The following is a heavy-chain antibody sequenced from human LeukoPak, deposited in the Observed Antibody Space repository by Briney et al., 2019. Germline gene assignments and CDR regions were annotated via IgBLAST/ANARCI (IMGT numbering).Heavy chain of an antibody. CDR1: GFSFSAAW. J-gene: IGHJ4*02. CDR3: VNLGYSD. CDR2: IKNDGSDK. Sequence: GGSLRLSCEASGFSFSAAWMTWVRQAPGKGLEWVATIKNDGSDKYYVDSVKGRFTLSRDNAKNLVYLQLNSLRVEDTAVYYCVNLGYSDGGQGTLVTVSS. D-gene: IGHD5-12*01. V-gene: IGHV3-7*01.